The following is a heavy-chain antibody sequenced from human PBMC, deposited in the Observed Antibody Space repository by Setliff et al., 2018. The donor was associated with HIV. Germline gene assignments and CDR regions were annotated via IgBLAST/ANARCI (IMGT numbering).Heavy chain of an antibody. D-gene: IGHD3-10*01. CDR1: GESFSGYY. V-gene: IGHV4-59*08. CDR2: IYYSGST. Sequence: SETLSLTCAVYGESFSGYYWTWIRQPPGKGLEWIGYIYYSGSTNYNPSLKSRVTISVDTSKNHFSLKLRSVTAADTAVYYCARARYIVIRGDAGMDVWGPGTTVTVSS. CDR3: ARARYIVIRGDAGMDV. J-gene: IGHJ6*02.